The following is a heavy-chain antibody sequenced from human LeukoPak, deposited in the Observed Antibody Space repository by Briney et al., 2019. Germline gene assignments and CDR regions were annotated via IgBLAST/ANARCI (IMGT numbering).Heavy chain of an antibody. D-gene: IGHD3-10*01. J-gene: IGHJ4*02. V-gene: IGHV3-30-3*01. CDR3: ATDVTMVRGVLDY. CDR1: GFSFSSYA. Sequence: PGGSLRLSCAASGFSFSSYAMHWVRQAPGKGLEWVAVISYDGDSNNKYYADSAKGRFTISRDNSKNTLYLQMNSLRGEDTAVYYCATDVTMVRGVLDYWGRGTLVTVSS. CDR2: ISYDGDSNNK.